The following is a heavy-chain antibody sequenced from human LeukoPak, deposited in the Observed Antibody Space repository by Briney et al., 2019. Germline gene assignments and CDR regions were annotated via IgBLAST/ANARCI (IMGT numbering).Heavy chain of an antibody. CDR3: ARLFRNYYDSSGRGRLDY. CDR2: IYPGDSDT. Sequence: GESLKISCKGSGYSFTSYWIGWVCQMPGKGLEWMGIIYPGDSDTRYSPSFQGQVTISADKSISTAYLQWSSLKASDTAMYYCARLFRNYYDSSGRGRLDYWGQGTLVTVSS. D-gene: IGHD3-22*01. J-gene: IGHJ4*02. CDR1: GYSFTSYW. V-gene: IGHV5-51*01.